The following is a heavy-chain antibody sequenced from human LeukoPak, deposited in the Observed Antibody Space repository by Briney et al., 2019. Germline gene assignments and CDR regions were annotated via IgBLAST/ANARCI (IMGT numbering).Heavy chain of an antibody. J-gene: IGHJ4*02. Sequence: AASVTVSCKASGGTFSSYAISWVRQAPGQGLEWMGRIIPIFGTANYAQKFQGRVTITTDESTSTAYMELSSLRSEDTAVYYCARDLSLLSDFRFDYWGQGTLVTVSS. CDR3: ARDLSLLSDFRFDY. V-gene: IGHV1-69*05. CDR1: GGTFSSYA. CDR2: IIPIFGTA. D-gene: IGHD3-10*01.